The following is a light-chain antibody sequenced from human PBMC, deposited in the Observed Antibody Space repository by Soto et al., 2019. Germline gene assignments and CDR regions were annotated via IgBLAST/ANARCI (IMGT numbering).Light chain of an antibody. CDR3: SSYAGSSTV. CDR1: SSDVGAYNY. J-gene: IGLJ1*01. CDR2: EVS. V-gene: IGLV2-8*01. Sequence: SVLTQPPSASGSAGRSVTISCPGTSSDVGAYNYVSWYQQHPGKAPKLMIYEVSYRPSGVPDRFSGSKSGNTASLTVSVLQAEDEADYYCSSYAGSSTVFGTGTKVNVL.